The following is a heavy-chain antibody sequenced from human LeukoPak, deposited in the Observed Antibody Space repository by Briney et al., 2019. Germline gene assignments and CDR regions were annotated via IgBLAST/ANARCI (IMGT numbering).Heavy chain of an antibody. V-gene: IGHV4-39*07. CDR1: GGSISSSSYY. J-gene: IGHJ4*02. CDR3: ATYSLTVTKWYFDC. CDR2: IYYSGST. D-gene: IGHD4-17*01. Sequence: SETLSLTCTVSGGSISSSSYYWGWIRQPPGKGLEWIGSIYYSGSTYYNPSLKSRVTISVDTSKNQFSLKLSSVTAADTAVYYCATYSLTVTKWYFDCWGQGTLVTVSS.